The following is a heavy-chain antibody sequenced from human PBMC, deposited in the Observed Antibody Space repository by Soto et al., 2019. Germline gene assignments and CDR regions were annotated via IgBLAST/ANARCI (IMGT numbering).Heavy chain of an antibody. CDR1: GYTLTELS. CDR2: FDPEDGET. CDR3: ATDSGYDSSGYSWLFDY. V-gene: IGHV1-24*01. Sequence: ASVKVSCKVSGYTLTELSMHWVRQAPGKGLEWMGGFDPEDGETIYAQKFRGRVTMTEKTSKDTAYLELSSLRFEETAFFYCATDSGYDSSGYSWLFDYWGQGTLVTVSS. D-gene: IGHD3-22*01. J-gene: IGHJ4*02.